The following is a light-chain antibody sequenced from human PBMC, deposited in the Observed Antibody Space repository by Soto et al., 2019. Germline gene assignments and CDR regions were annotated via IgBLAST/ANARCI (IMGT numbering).Light chain of an antibody. V-gene: IGLV2-8*01. Sequence: QSALTQPPSASGSPGQSVTISCTGTSSDVGGYNYVSWYQQHPVKALKLMIYEVSKRPSGVPDRFSGSKSGNTASLTVSGLQAEDEADYYCSSYAGSNNVVFGGGTKVTVL. CDR1: SSDVGGYNY. J-gene: IGLJ2*01. CDR2: EVS. CDR3: SSYAGSNNVV.